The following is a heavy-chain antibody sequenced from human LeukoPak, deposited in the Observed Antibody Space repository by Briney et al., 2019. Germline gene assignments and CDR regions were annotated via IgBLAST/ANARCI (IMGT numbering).Heavy chain of an antibody. CDR2: ISSSGIYI. CDR3: ATRRDDFWSGPFDP. J-gene: IGHJ5*02. V-gene: IGHV3-21*01. Sequence: GGSLRLSCAASGFTFSSYSMNWVRQAPGKGLEWVSSISSSGIYIYYADSVKGRFAISRDNTKNSLYLQMNSLRAEDTAVYYCATRRDDFWSGPFDPWGQGTLVTVSS. D-gene: IGHD3-3*01. CDR1: GFTFSSYS.